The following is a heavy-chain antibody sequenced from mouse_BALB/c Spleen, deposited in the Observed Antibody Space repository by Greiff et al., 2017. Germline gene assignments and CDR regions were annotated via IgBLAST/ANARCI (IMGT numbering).Heavy chain of an antibody. Sequence: VQLQQPGAELVKPGASVKLSCKASGYTFTSYYMYWVKQRPGQGLEWIGGINPSNGGTNFNEKFKSKATLTVDKSSSTAYMQLSSLTSEDSAVYYCTRDGYSLFAYWGQGTLVTVSA. D-gene: IGHD2-3*01. CDR3: TRDGYSLFAY. J-gene: IGHJ3*01. V-gene: IGHV1S81*02. CDR1: GYTFTSYY. CDR2: INPSNGGT.